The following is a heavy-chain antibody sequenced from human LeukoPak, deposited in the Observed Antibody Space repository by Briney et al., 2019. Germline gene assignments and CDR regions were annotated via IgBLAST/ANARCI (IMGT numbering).Heavy chain of an antibody. CDR2: ISYDGSNK. CDR3: AKELGLRIRYYYGSGSYFPLSDY. V-gene: IGHV3-30*18. Sequence: GGSLRLSCAASGFTFSSYGMHWVRQAPGKGLEWVAVISYDGSNKYYADSVKGRFTISRDNSKNTLYLQMNSLGAEDTAVYYCAKELGLRIRYYYGSGSYFPLSDYWGQGTLVTVSS. J-gene: IGHJ4*02. CDR1: GFTFSSYG. D-gene: IGHD3-10*01.